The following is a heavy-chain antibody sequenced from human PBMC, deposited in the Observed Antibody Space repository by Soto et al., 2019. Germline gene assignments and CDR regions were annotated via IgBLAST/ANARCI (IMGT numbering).Heavy chain of an antibody. CDR1: GFTFSSYG. CDR2: ISYDGSNK. CDR3: ATTSPWGHYYGSGSYYNVPLFDP. V-gene: IGHV3-30*03. Sequence: QVQLVEPGGGVVQPGRSLRLSCAASGFTFSSYGMHWVRQAPGKGLEWVAVISYDGSNKYYADSVKGRFTISRDNSKNTLYLQMNSLRAEDTAVYYCATTSPWGHYYGSGSYYNVPLFDPWGQGTLVTVSS. D-gene: IGHD3-10*01. J-gene: IGHJ5*02.